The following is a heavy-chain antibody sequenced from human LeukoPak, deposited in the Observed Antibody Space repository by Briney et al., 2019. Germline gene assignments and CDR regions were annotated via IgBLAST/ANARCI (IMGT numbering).Heavy chain of an antibody. CDR3: ARGAYSGYSSFDY. CDR1: GYTFTGYY. V-gene: IGHV1-2*02. CDR2: INPNTDFT. Sequence: ASVKVSCKASGYTFTGYYIHWVRQAPGQGLEDMGWINPNTDFTNSAQKFQGRVTMTRDTSISTAYMELNSLRSDDTAVYYCARGAYSGYSSFDYWGQGTLVTVSS. J-gene: IGHJ4*02. D-gene: IGHD5-12*01.